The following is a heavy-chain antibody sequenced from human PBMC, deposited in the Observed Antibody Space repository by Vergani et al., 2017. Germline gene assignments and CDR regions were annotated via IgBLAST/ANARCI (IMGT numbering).Heavy chain of an antibody. Sequence: QVQLQESGPGLVKPSQTLSLTCTVSGGSISSGSYYWSWIRQPAGKGLEWIGRIYTSGSTNYNPSLKSRVTISVDTSKNQFSLKLSSVTAADTAVYYCASRFGDLHVEYFQHWGQGTLVTVSS. CDR1: GGSISSGSYY. CDR3: ASRFGDLHVEYFQH. V-gene: IGHV4-61*02. CDR2: IYTSGST. D-gene: IGHD3-10*01. J-gene: IGHJ1*01.